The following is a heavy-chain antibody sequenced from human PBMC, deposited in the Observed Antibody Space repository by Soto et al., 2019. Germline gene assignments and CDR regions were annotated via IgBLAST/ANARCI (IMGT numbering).Heavy chain of an antibody. CDR2: ISYDGSNE. V-gene: IGHV3-30*18. CDR3: AECSTSSGLRIDY. D-gene: IGHD6-25*01. J-gene: IGHJ4*02. CDR1: GFTFSSYG. Sequence: QVQLVESGGGVVQPGRSLRLSCAASGFTFSSYGMHWVRQAPGKGLEWVAVISYDGSNEYYADSVKGRFTISRDNSKNTLYVQMDSLRAEDTAVYYCAECSTSSGLRIDYWGQGTLVTVSS.